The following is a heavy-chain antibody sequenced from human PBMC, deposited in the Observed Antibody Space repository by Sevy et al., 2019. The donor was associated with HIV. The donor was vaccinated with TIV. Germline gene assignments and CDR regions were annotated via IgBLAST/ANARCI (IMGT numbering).Heavy chain of an antibody. CDR2: ISGSGTKT. J-gene: IGHJ4*02. CDR3: AARKDDFDC. Sequence: GGSLRLSCAAPGFTFSDFAMSWVRQAPGKGLEWVSAISGSGTKTYYSDSVRGRFTISRDNSKNTQYLQMNSLRTEDTAVYYCAARKDDFDCWGQGTLVTVSS. D-gene: IGHD2-15*01. CDR1: GFTFSDFA. V-gene: IGHV3-23*01.